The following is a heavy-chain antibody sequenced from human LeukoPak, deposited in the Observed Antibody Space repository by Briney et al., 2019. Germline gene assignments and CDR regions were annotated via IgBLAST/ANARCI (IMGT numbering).Heavy chain of an antibody. D-gene: IGHD2-15*01. Sequence: GGSLRLSCAASGFTFSSYWMHWVRQAPGKGLVWVSRINSDGSSTSYADSVKGRFNISRDNAKNTLYLQMNSLRAEDTAVYYCARPPFGARDLVGYWGQGTLVTVSS. CDR2: INSDGSST. V-gene: IGHV3-74*01. CDR3: ARPPFGARDLVGY. J-gene: IGHJ4*02. CDR1: GFTFSSYW.